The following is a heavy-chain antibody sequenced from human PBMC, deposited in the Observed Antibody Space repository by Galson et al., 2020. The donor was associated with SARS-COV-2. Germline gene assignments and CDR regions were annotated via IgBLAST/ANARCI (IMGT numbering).Heavy chain of an antibody. CDR2: IKQDGSEK. D-gene: IGHD6-13*01. Sequence: GGSMRLSCAASGFTFSSYWMSWVRQAPGKGLEWVANIKQDGSEKYYVDSVKGRFTISSDNAKNSLYLQMNSLRAEDTAVYYCARVPSSSWYFDYWGQGTLVTVSS. CDR3: ARVPSSSWYFDY. J-gene: IGHJ4*02. V-gene: IGHV3-7*03. CDR1: GFTFSSYW.